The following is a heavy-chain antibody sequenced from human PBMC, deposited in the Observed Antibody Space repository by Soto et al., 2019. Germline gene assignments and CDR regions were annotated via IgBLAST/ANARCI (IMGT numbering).Heavy chain of an antibody. CDR3: AKGVRRAIFGVVTTNYGMDV. CDR2: ISGSGGST. V-gene: IGHV3-23*01. D-gene: IGHD3-3*01. Sequence: GGSLRLSCAASGFTFSSYAMSWVRQAPGKGLEWVSAISGSGGSTYYADSVKGRFTISRDNSKNTLYLQMNSLRAEDTAVYYCAKGVRRAIFGVVTTNYGMDVWGQGTTVTVSS. J-gene: IGHJ6*02. CDR1: GFTFSSYA.